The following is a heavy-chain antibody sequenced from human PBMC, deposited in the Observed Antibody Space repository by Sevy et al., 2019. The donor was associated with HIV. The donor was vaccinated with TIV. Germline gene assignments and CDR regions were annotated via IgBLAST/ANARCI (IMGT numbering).Heavy chain of an antibody. D-gene: IGHD3-10*01. CDR2: IDWDDDK. V-gene: IGHV2-70*11. CDR3: VRTYYYASGSLNWFDP. CDR1: GFALNTPGMC. J-gene: IGHJ5*02. Sequence: SGPTLVRPTQTLTLTCTFSGFALNTPGMCVSWIRQPPGRALEWLARIDWDDDKYYSTSLKTRLTVSKDTSKNQVVLTMTNMDPVDTATYYCVRTYYYASGSLNWFDPWGQGTLVTVSS.